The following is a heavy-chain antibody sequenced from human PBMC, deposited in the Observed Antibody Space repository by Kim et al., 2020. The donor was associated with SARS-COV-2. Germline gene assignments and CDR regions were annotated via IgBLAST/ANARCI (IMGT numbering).Heavy chain of an antibody. CDR2: IYHSGST. Sequence: SETLSLTCTVSGYSISSGNYWGWIRQPPGKGLEWIGSIYHSGSTYYNPSLKSRVTISVDTPKNQFSLKLSSVTAADTAVYYCARDIAVVSRFDYWGQGTL. CDR1: GYSISSGNY. V-gene: IGHV4-38-2*02. CDR3: ARDIAVVSRFDY. D-gene: IGHD2-21*01. J-gene: IGHJ4*02.